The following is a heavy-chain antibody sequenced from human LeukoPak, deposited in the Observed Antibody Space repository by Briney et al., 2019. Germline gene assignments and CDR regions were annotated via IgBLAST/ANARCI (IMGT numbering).Heavy chain of an antibody. D-gene: IGHD2-15*01. V-gene: IGHV3-66*01. CDR1: GFTVSGNY. CDR3: ARDGRRGPDCNGGGCYFVPGQ. Sequence: PGRSLRLSCAASGFTVSGNYMSWVRQAPGRGLEWVSVIYTGGNTYYANSVKGRFTISRDSSKNTIYLQMNSLRGEDTAVYYCARDGRRGPDCNGGGCYFVPGQWGQGTVVTVSS. CDR2: IYTGGNT. J-gene: IGHJ4*02.